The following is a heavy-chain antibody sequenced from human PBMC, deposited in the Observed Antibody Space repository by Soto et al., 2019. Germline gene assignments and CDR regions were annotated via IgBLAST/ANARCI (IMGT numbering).Heavy chain of an antibody. Sequence: QVQLVQSGAEVQEPGASVKVSCQASRYTFTAYFIHWVRQAPGQGLDWMGWINPNNGDTNYAQQFHVSLTMTRDTSINTAYMERIRLSADDTAIYYCARESYNRHYDYCGQGALVTVAS. CDR3: ARESYNRHYDY. CDR2: INPNNGDT. CDR1: RYTFTAYF. D-gene: IGHD1-20*01. V-gene: IGHV1-2*02. J-gene: IGHJ4*02.